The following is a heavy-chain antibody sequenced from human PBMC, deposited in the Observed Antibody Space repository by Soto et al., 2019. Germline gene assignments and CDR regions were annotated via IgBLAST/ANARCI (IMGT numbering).Heavy chain of an antibody. Sequence: PSETLSLTCTVSGGSISSSSYYWGWIRQPPGKGLEWIGSIYYSGSTYYNPSLKSRVTISVDTSKNQFSLKLSSVTAADTAVYYCARLYSNYAMDWFDPWGQRTLDTVSS. D-gene: IGHD4-4*01. J-gene: IGHJ5*02. V-gene: IGHV4-39*01. CDR2: IYYSGST. CDR3: ARLYSNYAMDWFDP. CDR1: GGSISSSSYY.